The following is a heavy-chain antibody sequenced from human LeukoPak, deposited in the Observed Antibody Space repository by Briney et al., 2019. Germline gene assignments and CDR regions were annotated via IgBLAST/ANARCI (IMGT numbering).Heavy chain of an antibody. D-gene: IGHD6-19*01. CDR2: IITYNGDT. Sequence: ASVKDSCKPSGYRFTRYAISWVPQAPGQGLEWMGWIITYNGDTNYAQTLQGRGTVTTETSARTAYMELRSLRSDDTAVYYCARDPSNTSGRNPYLDYWGQGTLVTVSS. J-gene: IGHJ4*02. V-gene: IGHV1-18*01. CDR3: ARDPSNTSGRNPYLDY. CDR1: GYRFTRYA.